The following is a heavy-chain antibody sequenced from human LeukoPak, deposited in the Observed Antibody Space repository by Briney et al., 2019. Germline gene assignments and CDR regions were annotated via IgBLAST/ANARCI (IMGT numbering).Heavy chain of an antibody. Sequence: SETLSLTCAVDGGSFSGYYWSWIRQPPGKGLEWIGEINHSGSTNYNPSLKSRVTISVDTSKNQFSLKLSSVTAADTAVYYCARERRRGAAVLDYWGQGTLVTVSS. J-gene: IGHJ4*02. CDR1: GGSFSGYY. D-gene: IGHD6-13*01. CDR3: ARERRRGAAVLDY. CDR2: INHSGST. V-gene: IGHV4-34*01.